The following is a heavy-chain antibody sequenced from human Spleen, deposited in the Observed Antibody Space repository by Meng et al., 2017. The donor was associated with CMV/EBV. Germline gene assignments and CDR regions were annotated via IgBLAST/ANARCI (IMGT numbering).Heavy chain of an antibody. J-gene: IGHJ4*02. D-gene: IGHD6-13*01. CDR3: AKGGLSSSLYYFDY. CDR1: GFSFEEYT. CDR2: ISWDGGTT. V-gene: IGHV3-43*01. Sequence: GGSLRLSCAASGFSFEEYTMYWVRQAPGKGPEWVSLISWDGGTTLFADSVRGRFTISRDNSKNSLYLQMNSLRTEDTAVYYCAKGGLSSSLYYFDYWGQGTLVTVSS.